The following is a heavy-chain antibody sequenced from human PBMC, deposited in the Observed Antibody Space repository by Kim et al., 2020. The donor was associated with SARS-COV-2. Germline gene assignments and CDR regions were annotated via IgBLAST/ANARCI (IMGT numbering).Heavy chain of an antibody. V-gene: IGHV4-39*01. CDR2: IYYSGST. J-gene: IGHJ4*02. Sequence: SETLSLTCTVSGGSISSSSYYWGWIRQPPGKGLEWIGSIYYSGSTYYNPSLKSRVTISVDTSKNQFSLKLSSVTAADTAVYYCARLWFGESLGDYWGQGTLVTVSS. CDR1: GGSISSSSYY. D-gene: IGHD3-10*01. CDR3: ARLWFGESLGDY.